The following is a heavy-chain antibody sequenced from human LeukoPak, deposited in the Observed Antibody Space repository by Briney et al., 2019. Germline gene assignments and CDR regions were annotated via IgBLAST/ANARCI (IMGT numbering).Heavy chain of an antibody. CDR3: VRDMDRGQWLIRPYN. V-gene: IGHV1-2*02. D-gene: IGHD6-19*01. CDR2: IDPKSGGT. J-gene: IGHJ4*02. CDR1: GYIFIGYY. Sequence: ASVKVSCKTSGYIFIGYYMHWVRQAPGQGLEWMGWIDPKSGGTKYAQKFQGRVIMTRDMSISTAYMDLRRLKSDDTAVYYCVRDMDRGQWLIRPYNWGQGTLVTVSS.